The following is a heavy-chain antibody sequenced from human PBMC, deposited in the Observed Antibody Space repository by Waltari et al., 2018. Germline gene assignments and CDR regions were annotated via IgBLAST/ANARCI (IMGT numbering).Heavy chain of an antibody. CDR3: ATDLTVVTLPGFDY. V-gene: IGHV1-2*06. J-gene: IGHJ4*02. D-gene: IGHD2-21*02. CDR2: INPNSGGT. Sequence: QAQLVQSGAEVKKPGASVKVSCKASGYTFTGYYMHWVRQAPGQGLEWMGRINPNSGGTNYAQKFQGRVTMTRDTSISTAYMELSRLRSDDTAVYYCATDLTVVTLPGFDYWGQGTLVTVSS. CDR1: GYTFTGYY.